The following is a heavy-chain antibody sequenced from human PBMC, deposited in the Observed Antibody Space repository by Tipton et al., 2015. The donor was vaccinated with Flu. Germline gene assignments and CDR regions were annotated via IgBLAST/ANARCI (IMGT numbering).Heavy chain of an antibody. CDR3: ARFAGGP. V-gene: IGHV3-7*01. CDR1: GFPFSEFW. Sequence: EASGFPFSEFWMHWVRQAPGKGLEWVAHINQDGSEESYVESVKGRFTISRDNARNSLYLQMNSLRAEDTAVYHCARFAGGPWGQGTLVTVSS. J-gene: IGHJ5*02. CDR2: INQDGSEE. D-gene: IGHD3-16*01.